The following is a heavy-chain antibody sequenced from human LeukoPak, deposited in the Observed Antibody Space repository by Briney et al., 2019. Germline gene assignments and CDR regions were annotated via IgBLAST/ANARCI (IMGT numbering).Heavy chain of an antibody. J-gene: IGHJ4*02. D-gene: IGHD3-22*01. CDR3: ARDQYYYDSSGYLFDY. Sequence: SETLSLTCTVSGGSISSYYWSWIRQPAGKGLEWIGRIYTSGSSNYNPSLKSRVTMSVDTSKNQFSLKLSSVTAADTAVYYCARDQYYYDSSGYLFDYWGQGTLVTASS. CDR2: IYTSGSS. V-gene: IGHV4-4*07. CDR1: GGSISSYY.